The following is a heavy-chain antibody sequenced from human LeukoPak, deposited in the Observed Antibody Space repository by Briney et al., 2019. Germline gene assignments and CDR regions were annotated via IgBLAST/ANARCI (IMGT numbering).Heavy chain of an antibody. CDR1: GYTFTSYG. CDR3: ARAPSRYSNVERSVGRWFYYYMDV. D-gene: IGHD4-11*01. Sequence: ASVKVSCKASGYTFTSYGISWVRQAPGQGLEWMGWISAYNGNTNYAQKLQGRVTMTTDTSTSTAHMELRSLRSDDTAVYYCARAPSRYSNVERSVGRWFYYYMDVWGQGTTVTVSS. J-gene: IGHJ6*03. V-gene: IGHV1-18*01. CDR2: ISAYNGNT.